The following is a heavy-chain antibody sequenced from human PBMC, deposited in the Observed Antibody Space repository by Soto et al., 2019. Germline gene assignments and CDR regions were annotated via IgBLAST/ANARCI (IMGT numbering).Heavy chain of an antibody. CDR3: ARGYAVDSDGYYNDRFDR. D-gene: IGHD1-26*01. CDR2: INGGYGHT. Sequence: ASVKVSCKTSGFTFTIYALHWVLQSPLQRPEWMGWINGGYGHTKYSKHFQDRVTITRDTSASTAYLELSSLTSEDTAIYYCARGYAVDSDGYYNDRFDRWGQGTLVTVSS. J-gene: IGHJ5*02. CDR1: GFTFTIYA. V-gene: IGHV1-3*01.